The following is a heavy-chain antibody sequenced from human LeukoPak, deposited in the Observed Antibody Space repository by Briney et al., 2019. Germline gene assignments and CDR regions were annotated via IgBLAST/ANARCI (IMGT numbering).Heavy chain of an antibody. CDR2: IRGDGSMT. J-gene: IGHJ4*02. Sequence: GGSLRLSCAASEFTFSAYWMHWVRQAPGKGLVWVSRIRGDGSMTNYADSVKGRFTISRDNAKNTPYLQMNSLRLEDTAVYYCARENLAAAADYWGQGTVVTVSS. CDR1: EFTFSAYW. CDR3: ARENLAAAADY. D-gene: IGHD6-25*01. V-gene: IGHV3-74*01.